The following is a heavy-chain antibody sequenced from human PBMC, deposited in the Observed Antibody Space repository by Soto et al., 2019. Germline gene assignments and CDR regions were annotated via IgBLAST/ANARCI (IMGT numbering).Heavy chain of an antibody. CDR2: IDPSDSYT. CDR3: ARQTYYYDSSGYNPLDY. V-gene: IGHV5-10-1*01. CDR1: GYSFTSYW. J-gene: IGHJ4*02. Sequence: GESLKISCKGSGYSFTSYWISWVRQMPGKGLEWMGRIDPSDSYTNYSPSFQGHVTISADKSISTAYLQWSSLKASDTAMYYCARQTYYYDSSGYNPLDYRGQGTLVTVS. D-gene: IGHD3-22*01.